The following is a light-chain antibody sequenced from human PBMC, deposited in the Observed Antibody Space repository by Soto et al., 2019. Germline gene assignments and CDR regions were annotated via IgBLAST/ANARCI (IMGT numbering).Light chain of an antibody. Sequence: EIVLTQSPATLSLSPGERATLSCRASQSVSSYLAWYQQKPGQAPRLLIYDASNRATAIPARFSGSGSGTGLALTISSLEPEDFAVYYWQQRSNWPPWTFGQGTKVEIK. J-gene: IGKJ1*01. CDR2: DAS. CDR3: QQRSNWPPWT. CDR1: QSVSSY. V-gene: IGKV3-11*01.